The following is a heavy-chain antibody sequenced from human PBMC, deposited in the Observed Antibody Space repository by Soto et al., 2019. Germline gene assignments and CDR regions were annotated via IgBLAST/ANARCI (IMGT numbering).Heavy chain of an antibody. CDR3: VRGRRLDGSPYHYYSGMDV. J-gene: IGHJ6*02. V-gene: IGHV3-7*03. Sequence: GGSLRLSCEASGFPFSAYCMTWVRQAPGKGLEWVANIKKDGNEKYYVVSVKGRFTISRDNAKSCLYLQMNSLIAVDRAVYYCVRGRRLDGSPYHYYSGMDVSGRGITVXV. CDR1: GFPFSAYC. D-gene: IGHD1-26*01. CDR2: IKKDGNEK.